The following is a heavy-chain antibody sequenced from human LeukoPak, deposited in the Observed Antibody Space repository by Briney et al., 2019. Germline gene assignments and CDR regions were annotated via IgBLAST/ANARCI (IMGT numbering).Heavy chain of an antibody. V-gene: IGHV3-23*01. CDR2: ISGTGGTT. CDR1: GFTFSSYG. Sequence: GGSLRLSCAASGFTFSSYGMSWVRQAPGKGLEWVSAISGTGGTTYYADSVKGRFSNSREKSKNQLYLQMNSLRAEDTAVYYCAKNGDRGAYCSGGSCYPYYYYYMDVWGKGTTVTISS. D-gene: IGHD2-15*01. J-gene: IGHJ6*03. CDR3: AKNGDRGAYCSGGSCYPYYYYYMDV.